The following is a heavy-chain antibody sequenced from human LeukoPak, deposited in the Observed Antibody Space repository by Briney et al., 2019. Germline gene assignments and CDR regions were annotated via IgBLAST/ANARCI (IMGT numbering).Heavy chain of an antibody. Sequence: ASVKVSCKASGYTFTSYYMHWVRRAPGQGLEWMGWINPNSGGTNYAQKFQGRVTMTRDTSISTAYMELTRLRSDDTAVYYCARDNGDYWFDYWGQGTLVTVSS. CDR1: GYTFTSYY. J-gene: IGHJ4*02. CDR2: INPNSGGT. CDR3: ARDNGDYWFDY. V-gene: IGHV1-2*02. D-gene: IGHD4-17*01.